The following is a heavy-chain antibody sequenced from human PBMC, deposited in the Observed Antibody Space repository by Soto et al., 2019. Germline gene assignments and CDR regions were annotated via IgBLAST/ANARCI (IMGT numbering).Heavy chain of an antibody. CDR3: ARDLSAMDRSLDY. V-gene: IGHV1-69*01. CDR2: IIPIFGTA. CDR1: GGSFNRHT. D-gene: IGHD2-2*03. Sequence: QVQLVQSGAEVRKPGSSVRVSCKASGGSFNRHTISWVRQAPGQGLEWMGGIIPIFGTANHAQKFQGRVTIIADESTSTVYMELSSLRSDDTAIYYCARDLSAMDRSLDYWGQGTLVTVSS. J-gene: IGHJ4*02.